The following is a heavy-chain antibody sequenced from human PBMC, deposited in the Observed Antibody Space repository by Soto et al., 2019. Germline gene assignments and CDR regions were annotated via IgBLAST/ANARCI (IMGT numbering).Heavy chain of an antibody. V-gene: IGHV4-61*01. CDR2: IYYIGTT. J-gene: IGHJ5*02. CDR3: ARAYTYSSGWFDP. Sequence: TSETLSLTCTVSGGSVSSSSDYWSWLRQPPGKGLEWIGYIYYIGTTNYNPSLRGRVTISLDTSKNQFSLKLFSVTAADTAVYYCARAYTYSSGWFDPWGQGTLVTVSS. CDR1: GGSVSSSSDY. D-gene: IGHD6-6*01.